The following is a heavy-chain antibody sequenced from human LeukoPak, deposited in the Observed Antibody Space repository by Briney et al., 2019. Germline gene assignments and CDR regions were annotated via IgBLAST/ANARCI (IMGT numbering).Heavy chain of an antibody. CDR2: ISSSSSYI. V-gene: IGHV3-21*01. CDR1: GFTFSSYS. J-gene: IGHJ4*02. D-gene: IGHD1-14*01. Sequence: GGSLRLSCAASGFTFSSYSMNWVRQAPGKGLEWVSSISSSSSYIYYADSVTGRFTISRDNAKNSLYLQMNSLRAEDTAVYYCARVDVTHFDYWGQGTLVTVSS. CDR3: ARVDVTHFDY.